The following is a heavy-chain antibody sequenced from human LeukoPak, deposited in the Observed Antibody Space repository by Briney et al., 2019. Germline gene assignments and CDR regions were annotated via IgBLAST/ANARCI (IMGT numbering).Heavy chain of an antibody. J-gene: IGHJ4*02. CDR1: GYTFSSYS. CDR2: ISSNNSYI. D-gene: IGHD6-19*01. Sequence: GGSLRLSCTASGYTFSSYSINWVRQAPGQGLEWVSSISSNNSYINYADSVKGRFTISKDNAKNTLFLQMNSLRDEETAVCYCGRDRDSRGWKLLPYFDYWGQGTLVTVSS. CDR3: GRDRDSRGWKLLPYFDY. V-gene: IGHV3-21*01.